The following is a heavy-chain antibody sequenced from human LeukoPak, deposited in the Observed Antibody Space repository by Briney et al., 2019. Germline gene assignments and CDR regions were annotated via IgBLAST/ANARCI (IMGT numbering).Heavy chain of an antibody. D-gene: IGHD3-10*01. CDR1: GGSFSDYY. Sequence: KSSETLSLTCAVYGGSFSDYYWRWIRHSPGKGLEWIGEINHSGSTNYNPSLKSRVTISPDTSKKQFSLKLTSVTAADTAIYYCAREGSYSGSGSPPLDYWGRGTLVTVSS. CDR2: INHSGST. CDR3: AREGSYSGSGSPPLDY. J-gene: IGHJ4*02. V-gene: IGHV4-34*01.